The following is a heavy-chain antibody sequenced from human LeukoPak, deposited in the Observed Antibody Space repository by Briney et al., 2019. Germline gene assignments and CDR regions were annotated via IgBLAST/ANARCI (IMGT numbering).Heavy chain of an antibody. D-gene: IGHD3-10*01. CDR2: INDDGGLT. J-gene: IGHJ4*02. Sequence: GGSLRLSCSAAGXTFSSHAMHWVRQAPGKGLEYVSTINDDGGLTYYADSVKGRFTISRDNSKNTLYLQMNSLRAEDTAVYYCARVRVVRGADYWGQGTLVTVSS. V-gene: IGHV3-64*04. CDR1: GXTFSSHA. CDR3: ARVRVVRGADY.